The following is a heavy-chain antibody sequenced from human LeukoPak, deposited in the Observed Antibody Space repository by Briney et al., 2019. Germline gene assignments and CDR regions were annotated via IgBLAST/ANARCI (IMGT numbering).Heavy chain of an antibody. CDR3: AKVIPPKVDAFDI. Sequence: GGSLRLSCEASGFTFTTYSMTWVRQAPGKGLEWVSAISGSGGSTYYADSVKGRFTISRDNSKNTLYLQMNSLRAEDTAVYYCAKVIPPKVDAFDIWGQGTMVTVSS. D-gene: IGHD2-21*01. CDR2: ISGSGGST. V-gene: IGHV3-23*01. CDR1: GFTFTTYS. J-gene: IGHJ3*02.